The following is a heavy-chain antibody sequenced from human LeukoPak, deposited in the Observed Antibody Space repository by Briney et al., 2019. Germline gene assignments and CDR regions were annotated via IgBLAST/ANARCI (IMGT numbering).Heavy chain of an antibody. V-gene: IGHV2-70*11. CDR2: IDWDDDK. J-gene: IGHJ6*02. CDR1: GFSLSTSGMC. D-gene: IGHD3-10*01. Sequence: SGPALVKPTQTLTLTCTFSGFSLSTSGMCVSWIRQPPGKALEWLARIDWDDDKYYSTSLKTRLTISKDTSKNQVVLTMTNMDPVDTATYYCARITMVRGVITPIIRGYYYYGMDVWGQGTTVTVSS. CDR3: ARITMVRGVITPIIRGYYYYGMDV.